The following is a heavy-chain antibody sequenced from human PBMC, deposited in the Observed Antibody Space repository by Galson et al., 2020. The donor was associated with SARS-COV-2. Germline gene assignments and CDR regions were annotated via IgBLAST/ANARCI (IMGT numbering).Heavy chain of an antibody. V-gene: IGHV4-31*03. J-gene: IGHJ4*02. CDR3: ASGLGGDY. CDR2: IFYSGFT. CDR1: GGSIPSGDSY. Sequence: SETLSLTCTVSGGSIPSGDSYWSWIRQHPRRGLEWIGYIFYSGFTYYSPSFKSRVTMSLDTSKNQFSLELNSVTAADTAVYYCASGLGGDYWGPGTLVTVSS. D-gene: IGHD1-26*01.